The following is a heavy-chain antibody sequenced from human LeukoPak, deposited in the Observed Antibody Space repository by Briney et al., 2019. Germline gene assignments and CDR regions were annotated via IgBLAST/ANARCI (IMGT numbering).Heavy chain of an antibody. CDR1: GGTFSSYA. J-gene: IGHJ4*02. CDR3: AREAGGYSSSSFDY. Sequence: SVQVSCKASGGTFSSYAISWVRQAPGQGLEWMGGIIPIFGTANYAQKFQGRVTITADESTSTAYMEPSSLRSEDTAVYYCAREAGGYSSSSFDYWGQGTLVTVSS. D-gene: IGHD6-13*01. V-gene: IGHV1-69*13. CDR2: IIPIFGTA.